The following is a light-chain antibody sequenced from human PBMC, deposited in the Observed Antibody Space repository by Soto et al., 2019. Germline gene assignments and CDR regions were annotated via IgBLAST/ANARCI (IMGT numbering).Light chain of an antibody. Sequence: EIVMTQSPVTLSVSPGEGATLSCRASQSISSSLAWYQQKPGQPPKLLIFGASTRATGIPARFSGSGSGTEFTLTITRLQSEDSAISYCQQYGTWHPNLLTFGGGTKVEI. CDR3: QQYGTWHPNLLT. CDR2: GAS. J-gene: IGKJ4*01. V-gene: IGKV3-15*01. CDR1: QSISSS.